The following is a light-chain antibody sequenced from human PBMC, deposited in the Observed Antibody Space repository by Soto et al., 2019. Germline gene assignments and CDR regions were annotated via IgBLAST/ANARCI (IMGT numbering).Light chain of an antibody. J-gene: IGLJ1*01. CDR1: SSDVGTYKY. Sequence: QSVLTQPASVSGSPGQSIAISCTGTSSDVGTYKYVSWYQQPTGNAPKLIIHEVSNRPSVVSDRFSGSKSCNTAYLTISGLQADDEADYYCSSHTAYNTRGFGTGTKLTVL. CDR2: EVS. V-gene: IGLV2-14*01. CDR3: SSHTAYNTRG.